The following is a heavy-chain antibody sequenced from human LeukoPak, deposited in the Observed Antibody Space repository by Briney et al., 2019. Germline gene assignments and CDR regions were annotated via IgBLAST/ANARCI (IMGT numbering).Heavy chain of an antibody. Sequence: PGGSLRLSCAASGFTFSNYGMNWVRQAPGKGLEWLSYITNSGSFTHHTDSVRGRFTISRDNAKNSLFLQMNSLRAEDTGVYYCARDWYRSFDYWGQGTLVTVSS. D-gene: IGHD6-13*01. CDR1: GFTFSNYG. V-gene: IGHV3-21*01. J-gene: IGHJ4*02. CDR2: ITNSGSFT. CDR3: ARDWYRSFDY.